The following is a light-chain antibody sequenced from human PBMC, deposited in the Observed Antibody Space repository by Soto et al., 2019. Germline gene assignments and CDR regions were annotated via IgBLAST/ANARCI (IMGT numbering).Light chain of an antibody. CDR3: QHYNNWPPWT. CDR1: QSVSSN. J-gene: IGKJ1*01. CDR2: GAS. V-gene: IGKV3-15*01. Sequence: EIVMTQSPATLSVSPGERATLSCRASQSVSSNLAWYQQKPGQAPRLLMYGASTRATGIPARFSGSGSGTEFTLTISSLQSEDFAVYYCQHYNNWPPWTFGHGTKVEMK.